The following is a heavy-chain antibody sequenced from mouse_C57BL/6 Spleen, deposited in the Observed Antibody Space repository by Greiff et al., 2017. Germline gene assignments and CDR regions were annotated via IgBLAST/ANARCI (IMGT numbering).Heavy chain of an antibody. CDR2: IDPSDSET. J-gene: IGHJ2*01. V-gene: IGHV1-52*01. D-gene: IGHD1-1*01. CDR1: GYTFTSYW. Sequence: VQLQQPGAELVRPGSSVKLSCKASGYTFTSYWMHWVKQRPIQGLEWIGNIDPSDSETHYNQKFKDKATLTVDKSSSTAYMQLSSLTSEDSAVYYCARNYYGSRGNFFDYWGQGTTLTVSS. CDR3: ARNYYGSRGNFFDY.